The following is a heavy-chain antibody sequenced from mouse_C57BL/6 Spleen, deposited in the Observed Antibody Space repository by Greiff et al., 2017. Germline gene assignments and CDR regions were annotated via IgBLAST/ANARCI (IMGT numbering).Heavy chain of an antibody. V-gene: IGHV1-52*01. CDR1: GYTFTSYW. Sequence: QVQLQQPGAELVRPGSSVKLSCKASGYTFTSYWMHWVKQRPIQGLEWIGNIDPSDSETHYNQKFKDKATLTVDKSSSTAYMQLSSLTSEDSAVYYCARWASYDGYSYWGQGTTLTVSS. D-gene: IGHD2-3*01. CDR2: IDPSDSET. CDR3: ARWASYDGYSY. J-gene: IGHJ2*01.